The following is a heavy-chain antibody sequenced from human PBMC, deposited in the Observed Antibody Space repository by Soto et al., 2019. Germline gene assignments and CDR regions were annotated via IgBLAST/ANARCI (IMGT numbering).Heavy chain of an antibody. J-gene: IGHJ6*02. D-gene: IGHD3-9*01. CDR2: IMPIFGTA. Sequence: QVQLVQSGAEVKKPGSSVRVSCMASGGSFSNYGITWVRQAPGQGLEWMGGIMPIFGTANYAQKFQGRVTITADELTSTACLDLSSLSSDDTAVHFCVRARDYDLLTAREYALDVWGQGTMVTVS. CDR3: VRARDYDLLTAREYALDV. V-gene: IGHV1-69*01. CDR1: GGSFSNYG.